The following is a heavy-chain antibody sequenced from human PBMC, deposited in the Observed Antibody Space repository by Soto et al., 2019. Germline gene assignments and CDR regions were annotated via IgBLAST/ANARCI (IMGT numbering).Heavy chain of an antibody. CDR3: AREGDSSSPDLQSHFWSPYYFDY. J-gene: IGHJ4*02. CDR1: GFTFSSYG. D-gene: IGHD6-13*01. CDR2: IWYDGSNK. Sequence: GGSLRLSCAASGFTFSSYGMHWVRQAPGKGLEWVAVIWYDGSNKYYADSVKGRFTISRDNSKNTLYLQMNSLRAEDTAVYYCAREGDSSSPDLQSHFWSPYYFDYWGQGTLVTVS. V-gene: IGHV3-33*01.